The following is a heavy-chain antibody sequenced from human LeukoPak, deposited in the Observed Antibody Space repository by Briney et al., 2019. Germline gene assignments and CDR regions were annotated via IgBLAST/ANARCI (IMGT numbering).Heavy chain of an antibody. V-gene: IGHV3-30*18. D-gene: IGHD2-15*01. CDR3: AKVEGSWLFDD. CDR1: GFTLSSYR. J-gene: IGHJ4*01. CDR2: ISYDGSNK. Sequence: GRTLRLSRAASGFTLSSYRMHTVRQSPGTGVEALAVISYDGSNKYYADSLNGRFTISRDNSKNTLYLQMNSLRAEDTAVYFCAKVEGSWLFDDWGQGTLVTASS.